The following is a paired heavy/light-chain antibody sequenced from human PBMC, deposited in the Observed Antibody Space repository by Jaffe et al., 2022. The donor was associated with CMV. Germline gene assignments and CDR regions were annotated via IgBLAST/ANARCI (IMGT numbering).Light chain of an antibody. CDR2: YDT. J-gene: IGLJ2*01. CDR1: NIGSKS. CDR3: QVWDSSSDHVV. Sequence: SYVLTQPPSVSVAPGKTARITCEGNNIGSKSVHWYQQRPGQAPVLVIYYDTDRPSGIPERFSGSNSGNTATLTISRVEAGDEADYYCQVWDSSSDHVVFGGGTKLTVL. V-gene: IGLV3-21*04.
Heavy chain of an antibody. Sequence: QVQLVQSGAEVKKPGASVKVSCKASGYTFTRYYMHWVRQAPGQGLEWMGIIHPSGGSTTYAQKFQGRVTMTRDTSTSTVYMELSSLRSEDTAVYYCARARPGDGSGYYYEEADGAFDIWGQGTMVIVSS. V-gene: IGHV1-46*01. CDR1: GYTFTRYY. CDR3: ARARPGDGSGYYYEEADGAFDI. J-gene: IGHJ3*02. D-gene: IGHD3-22*01. CDR2: IHPSGGST.